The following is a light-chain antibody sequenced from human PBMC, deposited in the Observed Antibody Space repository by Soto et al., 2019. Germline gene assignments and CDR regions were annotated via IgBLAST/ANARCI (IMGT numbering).Light chain of an antibody. Sequence: QSALTQPASVSGSPGQSITISCTGTSSDVGSYNLVSWYQQHPGKAPKLMIYEGSKRPSGVSNRFSGSKSGNTASLTISGLQAEDEADYYCCSYAGCIPYVFGTGTKPTVL. CDR2: EGS. CDR3: CSYAGCIPYV. CDR1: SSDVGSYNL. V-gene: IGLV2-23*01. J-gene: IGLJ1*01.